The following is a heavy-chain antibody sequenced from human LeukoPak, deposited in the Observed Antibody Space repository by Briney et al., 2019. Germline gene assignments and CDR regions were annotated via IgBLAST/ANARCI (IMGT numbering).Heavy chain of an antibody. V-gene: IGHV3-48*03. CDR1: EFTFTSYE. CDR3: ARGPSIAARYDAFDI. CDR2: ISSSGNAI. Sequence: GGSLRLSCAASEFTFTSYELNWVRQAPGKGLEWVSYISSSGNAISYADSVKGRFTISRDNAKNSLYLQVISLRAEDTAVYYCARGPSIAARYDAFDIWGQGTMVTVSS. J-gene: IGHJ3*02. D-gene: IGHD6-6*01.